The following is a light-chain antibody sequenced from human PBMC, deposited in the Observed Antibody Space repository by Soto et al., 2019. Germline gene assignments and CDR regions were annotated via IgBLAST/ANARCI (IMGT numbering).Light chain of an antibody. Sequence: EIVLTQSPGTLSLSPGERATLSCRASQSVSSSYLAWYQQKPGQAPRLLIYGASSRATGIPDRFSGSGSGTDFTLTISRLEPEDFAVYYCQQYGPPRYPFGQGTKLEIK. CDR1: QSVSSSY. CDR2: GAS. V-gene: IGKV3-20*01. CDR3: QQYGPPRYP. J-gene: IGKJ2*01.